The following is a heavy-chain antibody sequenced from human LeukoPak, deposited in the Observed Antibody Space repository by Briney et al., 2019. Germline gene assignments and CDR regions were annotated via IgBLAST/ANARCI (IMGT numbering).Heavy chain of an antibody. CDR1: GFTFSDYY. D-gene: IGHD2-2*01. Sequence: GGSLRLSCAASGFTFSDYYMSWIRQAPGKGLEWVSYISSSGSTIYYADSVKGRFTISRDNAKNSLYLQMNSRRAEDTAVYYCARSTIVVVPAAMDYWGQGTLVTVSS. J-gene: IGHJ4*02. CDR2: ISSSGSTI. V-gene: IGHV3-11*01. CDR3: ARSTIVVVPAAMDY.